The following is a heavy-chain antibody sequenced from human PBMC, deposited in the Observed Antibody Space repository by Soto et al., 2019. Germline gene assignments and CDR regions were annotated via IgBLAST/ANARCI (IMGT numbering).Heavy chain of an antibody. CDR1: GGSFSCYY. CDR3: ARGRPVVRGRSTRYYYMDV. Sequence: SETLSLTCAVYGGSFSCYYGSWIRTPPGKGLEWIGEINHSGSTNYNPSLKSRVTISVDTSKNQFSLKLSSVTAADTAVYYCARGRPVVRGRSTRYYYMDVWGKGTTVPVS. J-gene: IGHJ6*03. CDR2: INHSGST. V-gene: IGHV4-34*01. D-gene: IGHD3-10*01.